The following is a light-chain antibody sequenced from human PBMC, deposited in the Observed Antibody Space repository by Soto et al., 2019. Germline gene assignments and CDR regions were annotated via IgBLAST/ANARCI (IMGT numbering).Light chain of an antibody. CDR1: QSICNW. Sequence: DVQITQTPSSLSAYLGHSVILTFRASQSICNWLAWYQQKPGKAPKLLIYKASSLESGVPTRFRGSGSGTDFTLTISSLQPEDFATYHCQQYNSYVFGTGTKVDIK. CDR3: QQYNSYV. J-gene: IGKJ3*01. V-gene: IGKV1-5*03. CDR2: KAS.